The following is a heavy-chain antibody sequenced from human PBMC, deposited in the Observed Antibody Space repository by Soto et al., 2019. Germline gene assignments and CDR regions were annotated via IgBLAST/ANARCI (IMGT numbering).Heavy chain of an antibody. D-gene: IGHD6-13*01. CDR2: IYYSGST. Sequence: QVQLQESGPGLVKPSQTLSLTCTVSGGSISSGGYYWSWIRQHPGKGLEWIGYIYYSGSTYYNPSLKSRVTISVDTSKNQFSLKLSSVTAADTAVYYCARDYRIAARRAPNYYYYMDVWGKGTTVTVSS. CDR1: GGSISSGGYY. V-gene: IGHV4-31*03. CDR3: ARDYRIAARRAPNYYYYMDV. J-gene: IGHJ6*03.